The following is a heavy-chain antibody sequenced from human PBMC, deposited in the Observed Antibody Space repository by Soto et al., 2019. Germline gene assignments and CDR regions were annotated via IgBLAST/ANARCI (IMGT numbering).Heavy chain of an antibody. Sequence: EVQLLESGGGLVQPGGSLRLSCAASGFTFSNYAMNWDRQAPGKGLEWVSGISGSGGSTFYAGSVKGRFTISRDNSKNTLRLQMNSLKAEDTAVYYCAKRILLDGRGYYYYGMDAWGKGTTVTVSS. V-gene: IGHV3-23*01. CDR2: ISGSGGST. D-gene: IGHD2-15*01. CDR1: GFTFSNYA. J-gene: IGHJ6*04. CDR3: AKRILLDGRGYYYYGMDA.